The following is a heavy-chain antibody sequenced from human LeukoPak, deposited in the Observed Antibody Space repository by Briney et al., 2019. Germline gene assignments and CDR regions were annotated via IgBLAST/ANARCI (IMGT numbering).Heavy chain of an antibody. J-gene: IGHJ4*02. D-gene: IGHD3-16*01. CDR1: GGSISSSSYY. V-gene: IGHV4-39*02. CDR2: IYYSGST. CDR3: ARDGGFFDY. Sequence: SETLSLTCTVSGGSISSSSYYWGWIRQPPGKGLEWVGSIYYSGSTYYNPSLKSRVTISVDTSKNQFSLKLSSVTAADTAVYYCARDGGFFDYWGQGTLVTVSS.